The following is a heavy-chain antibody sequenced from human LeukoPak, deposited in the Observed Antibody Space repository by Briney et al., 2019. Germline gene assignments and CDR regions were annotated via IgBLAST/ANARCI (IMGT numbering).Heavy chain of an antibody. CDR2: MSYDGSNK. V-gene: IGHV3-30*18. CDR1: GFTFSSYG. CDR3: AKRIVGPYFYYFDD. D-gene: IGHD1-26*01. Sequence: GGSLRLSCAASGFTFSSYGMHWVRQAPGKGLEWVAVMSYDGSNKYYADSVKGRFTISRDNSKNTLYLQMNSLRAEDTAVYYCAKRIVGPYFYYFDDWGQGILVTVSS. J-gene: IGHJ4*02.